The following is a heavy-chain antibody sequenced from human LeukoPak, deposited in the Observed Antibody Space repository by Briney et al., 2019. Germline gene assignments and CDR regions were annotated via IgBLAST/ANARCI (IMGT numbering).Heavy chain of an antibody. J-gene: IGHJ4*02. V-gene: IGHV4-4*07. CDR3: ASGIQWTGNNY. Sequence: SETLSLTCTVSGGSITSYYWSWIRQPAGKGLEWIGRMYLSGETNYNPSLKSRVTMSIDTSKNLFSLKLTSATAADTAVYYCASGIQWTGNNYWGQGTLVTVSS. CDR1: GGSITSYY. CDR2: MYLSGET. D-gene: IGHD3/OR15-3a*01.